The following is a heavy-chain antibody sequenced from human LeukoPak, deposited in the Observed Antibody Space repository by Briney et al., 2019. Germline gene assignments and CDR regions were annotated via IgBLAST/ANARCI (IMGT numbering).Heavy chain of an antibody. J-gene: IGHJ4*02. V-gene: IGHV1-8*01. Sequence: ASVKVSCKASGYTFTSYDINWVRQATGQGLEWMGWMNPNSGNTGYAQKFQGRVTMTRNTSISTAYMELSSLRSEDTAVYYCATSRSNIVVVVAAAQPFDYWGQGTLVTVSS. D-gene: IGHD2-15*01. CDR1: GYTFTSYD. CDR2: MNPNSGNT. CDR3: ATSRSNIVVVVAAAQPFDY.